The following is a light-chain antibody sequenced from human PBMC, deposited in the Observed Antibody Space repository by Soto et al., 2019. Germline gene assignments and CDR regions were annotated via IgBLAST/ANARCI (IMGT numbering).Light chain of an antibody. CDR3: QQYGNSPPGT. J-gene: IGKJ5*01. V-gene: IGKV3-20*01. Sequence: ETVLTQSPGTPYFSPGERATLSCRASQSVGNSHVAWYQPRRGLPPRLLIYGASNRATGIPDRFSGSGSGADFTLTISRLEPEDFAVYFCQQYGNSPPGTFGQGTRLEIK. CDR2: GAS. CDR1: QSVGNSH.